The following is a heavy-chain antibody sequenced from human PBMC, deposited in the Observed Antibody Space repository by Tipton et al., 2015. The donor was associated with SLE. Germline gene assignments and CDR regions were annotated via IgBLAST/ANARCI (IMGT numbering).Heavy chain of an antibody. D-gene: IGHD6-13*01. CDR2: IYSGGST. Sequence: SLRLSCAASGFTVSSNYMSWVRQAPGKGLEWVSVIYSGGSTYYADSVKGRFTISRHNSKNTLYLQMNSLRAEDTAVYYCARDRGSSWFYFDYWGQGTLVTVSS. J-gene: IGHJ4*02. V-gene: IGHV3-53*04. CDR3: ARDRGSSWFYFDY. CDR1: GFTVSSNY.